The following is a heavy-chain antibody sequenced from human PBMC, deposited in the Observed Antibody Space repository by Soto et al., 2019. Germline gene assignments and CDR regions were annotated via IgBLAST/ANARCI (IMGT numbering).Heavy chain of an antibody. V-gene: IGHV3-23*01. CDR2: ISGSGGST. D-gene: IGHD6-13*01. CDR1: GFTFNNYA. CDR3: AKDRHSSTLPFDY. J-gene: IGHJ4*02. Sequence: VGSLRLSCAASGFTFNNYAMSWVRQAPGKGLEWVSAISGSGGSTYYADSVKGRFTISRDNSKNTLYLQMNSLRAEDTAVYFCAKDRHSSTLPFDYWGQGTLVTVSS.